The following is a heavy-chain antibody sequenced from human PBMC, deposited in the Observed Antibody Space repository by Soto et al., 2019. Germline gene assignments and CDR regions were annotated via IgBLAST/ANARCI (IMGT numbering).Heavy chain of an antibody. CDR1: GFTFSSYA. J-gene: IGHJ3*02. Sequence: TVGSLRLSCAASGFTFSSYAMHWVRQAPGKGLEWVAVISYDGSNKYYADSVKGRFTISRDNSKNTLYLQMNSLRAEDTAVYYCARPYKTEVGATPLVAFDIWGQGTMVTVSS. CDR2: ISYDGSNK. D-gene: IGHD1-26*01. V-gene: IGHV3-30-3*01. CDR3: ARPYKTEVGATPLVAFDI.